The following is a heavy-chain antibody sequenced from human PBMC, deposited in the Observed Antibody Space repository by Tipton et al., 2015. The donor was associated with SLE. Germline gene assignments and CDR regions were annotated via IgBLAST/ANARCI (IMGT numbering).Heavy chain of an antibody. CDR2: INHSGST. Sequence: GLVKPSETLSLTCTVSGASISSYYWSWIRQPPGKGLEWIGEINHSGSTNYNPSLKSRVTISVDTSKNQFSLKLSSVTAADTAVYYCARGSTGIVVVPAAHYYYYYMDVWGKGTTVTVSS. D-gene: IGHD2-2*01. CDR3: ARGSTGIVVVPAAHYYYYYMDV. CDR1: GASISSYY. V-gene: IGHV4-34*01. J-gene: IGHJ6*03.